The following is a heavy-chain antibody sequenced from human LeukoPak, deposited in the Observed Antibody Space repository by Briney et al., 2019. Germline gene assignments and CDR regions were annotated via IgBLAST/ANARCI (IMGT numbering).Heavy chain of an antibody. CDR2: INWNGGST. Sequence: GGSLRLSCAASGFTFDDHSVSWVRQVPGKGLEWVSGINWNGGSTGYADSVKGRFTISRDNAKNSLYLQMNSLRAEDTALYYCAGGDRNGWYFDYWGQGTLVTVSS. CDR3: AGGDRNGWYFDY. J-gene: IGHJ4*02. V-gene: IGHV3-20*04. D-gene: IGHD6-19*01. CDR1: GFTFDDHS.